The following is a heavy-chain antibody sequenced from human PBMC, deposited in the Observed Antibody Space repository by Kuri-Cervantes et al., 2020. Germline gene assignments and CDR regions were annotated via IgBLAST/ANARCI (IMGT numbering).Heavy chain of an antibody. CDR2: VSAYNGNT. CDR3: GRDAGSWSSAGWFDP. CDR1: GYTFNIYG. Sequence: ASLKVSCKASGYTFNIYGITWVRQAPGQGLEWMGWVSAYNGNTNYAQKFQGRVTMTRDTSTNTVYMDLRGLTSDDTAIYYCGRDAGSWSSAGWFDPWGQGTLVTVSS. D-gene: IGHD6-19*01. J-gene: IGHJ5*02. V-gene: IGHV1-18*01.